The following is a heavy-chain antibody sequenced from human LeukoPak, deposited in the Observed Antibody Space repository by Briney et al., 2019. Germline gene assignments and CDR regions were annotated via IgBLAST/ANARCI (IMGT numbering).Heavy chain of an antibody. D-gene: IGHD6-19*01. CDR2: ISGGGEST. CDR1: GFTFSGYA. V-gene: IGHV3-23*01. J-gene: IGHJ4*02. CDR3: AKGKYSSGGVPDY. Sequence: PGGSLRLSCAASGFTFSGYAMSWVRQAPGKGLEWVSSISGGGESTYCADSVKGRFTVSRDNSKNTLYLQINSLRGEDTAVYYCAKGKYSSGGVPDYWGQGTLVTVSS.